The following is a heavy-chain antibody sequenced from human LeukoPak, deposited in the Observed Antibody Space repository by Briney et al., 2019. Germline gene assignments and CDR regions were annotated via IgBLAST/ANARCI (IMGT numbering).Heavy chain of an antibody. V-gene: IGHV3-21*01. CDR1: GFTFSSYS. J-gene: IGHJ3*02. CDR3: ARHHGSYYDYVWGSFHDAFDI. CDR2: ISSSSSYI. D-gene: IGHD3-16*01. Sequence: GGSLRLSCAASGFTFSSYSMNWVRQAPGKGLEWVSSISSSSSYIYYADSVKGRFTISRDNAKNLLYLQMNSLRAEDTAVYYCARHHGSYYDYVWGSFHDAFDIWGQGTMVTVSS.